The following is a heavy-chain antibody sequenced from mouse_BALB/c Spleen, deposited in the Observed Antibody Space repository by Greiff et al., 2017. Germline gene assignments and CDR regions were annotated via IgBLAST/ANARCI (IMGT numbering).Heavy chain of an antibody. CDR2: ISSGGST. CDR1: GFTFSSYA. CDR3: ARGGFITTVVATDY. J-gene: IGHJ2*01. V-gene: IGHV5-6-5*01. D-gene: IGHD1-1*01. Sequence: EVNLVESGGGLVKPGGSLKLSCAASGFTFSSYAMSWVRQTPEKRLEWVASISSGGSTYYPDSVKGRFTISRDNARNILYLQMSSLRSEDTAMYYCARGGFITTVVATDYWGQGTTLTVSS.